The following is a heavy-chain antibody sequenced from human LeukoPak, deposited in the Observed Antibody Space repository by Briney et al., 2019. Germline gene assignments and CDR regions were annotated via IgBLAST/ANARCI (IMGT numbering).Heavy chain of an antibody. CDR1: GFTFSSYA. D-gene: IGHD3-22*01. CDR2: ISYDGSNK. J-gene: IGHJ4*02. Sequence: GGSLRLSCAASGFTFSSYAMHWVRQAPGKGLEWVAVISYDGSNKYYADSVKGRFTISRDNSKNTLYLQMNSLRAEDTAVYYCARGKYYYDSSGYSDLLQAWGQETLVTVSS. CDR3: ARGKYYYDSSGYSDLLQA. V-gene: IGHV3-30-3*01.